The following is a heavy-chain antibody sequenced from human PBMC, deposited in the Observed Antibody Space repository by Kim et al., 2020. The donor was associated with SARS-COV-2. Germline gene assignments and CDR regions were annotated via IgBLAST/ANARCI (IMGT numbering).Heavy chain of an antibody. V-gene: IGHV3-23*01. CDR1: GFTFSSYA. Sequence: GGSLRLSCAASGFTFSSYAMSWVRQAPGKGLEWVSAISGSGGSTYYADSVKGRFTISRDNSKNTLYLQMNSLRAEDTAVYYCANGAKGYSSGWYGTGDYWGQGTLVTVSS. CDR3: ANGAKGYSSGWYGTGDY. D-gene: IGHD6-19*01. J-gene: IGHJ4*02. CDR2: ISGSGGST.